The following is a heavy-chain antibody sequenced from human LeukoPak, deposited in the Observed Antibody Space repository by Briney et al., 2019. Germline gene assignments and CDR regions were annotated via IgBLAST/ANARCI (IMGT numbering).Heavy chain of an antibody. J-gene: IGHJ3*02. D-gene: IGHD3-3*01. V-gene: IGHV4-34*01. CDR3: ARELTIFGVVRGSFDAFDI. Sequence: KPSETLSLTCAVYGGSFSGYYWSWIRQPPGKGLEWIGEINHSGSTNYNPSLKSRVTISVDTSKNQFSLKLSSVTAADTAVYYCARELTIFGVVRGSFDAFDIWGQGTMVTVSS. CDR1: GGSFSGYY. CDR2: INHSGST.